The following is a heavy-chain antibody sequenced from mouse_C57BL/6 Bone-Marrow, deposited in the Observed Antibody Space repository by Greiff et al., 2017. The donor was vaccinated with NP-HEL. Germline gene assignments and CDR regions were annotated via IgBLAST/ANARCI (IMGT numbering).Heavy chain of an antibody. CDR2: IDPSDSYT. Sequence: QVQLQQPGAELVMPGASVKLSCKASGYTFTSYWMHWVKQRPGQGLEWIGEIDPSDSYTNYNQKFKGKSTLTVDKSSSTAYMQLSSLTSEDSAVYYCARSAYCGYDTWFAYWGQGTLVTVSA. D-gene: IGHD2-9*01. J-gene: IGHJ3*01. V-gene: IGHV1-69*01. CDR1: GYTFTSYW. CDR3: ARSAYCGYDTWFAY.